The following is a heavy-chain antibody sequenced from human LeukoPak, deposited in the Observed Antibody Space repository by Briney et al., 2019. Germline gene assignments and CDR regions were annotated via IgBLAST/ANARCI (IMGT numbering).Heavy chain of an antibody. V-gene: IGHV3-23*01. D-gene: IGHD3-22*01. CDR3: ARGAREEYDSSGYYYGPLDY. Sequence: PGGSLRLSCAASGFTFSSYAMSWVRQAPGKGLEWVSAISGGGSSTYSADSVKGRFTISRDNAKNSLYLQMNSLRAEDTAVYYCARGAREEYDSSGYYYGPLDYWGQGTLVTVSS. J-gene: IGHJ4*02. CDR2: ISGGGSST. CDR1: GFTFSSYA.